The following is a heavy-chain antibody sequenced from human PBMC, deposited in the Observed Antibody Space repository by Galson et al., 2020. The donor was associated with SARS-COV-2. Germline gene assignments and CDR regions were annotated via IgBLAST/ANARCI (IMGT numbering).Heavy chain of an antibody. CDR2: ISNDGSNR. D-gene: IGHD3-10*01. Sequence: GESLKISCAASGFTFSSYAMHWVRQAPGKGLEWVAVISNDGSNRYYADSVKGRFTISRDNSKNTLFLQMNSLRVEDTAVYYCARGPRFGELLSPFDSWGQGALVTGSS. CDR1: GFTFSSYA. V-gene: IGHV3-30-3*01. J-gene: IGHJ4*02. CDR3: ARGPRFGELLSPFDS.